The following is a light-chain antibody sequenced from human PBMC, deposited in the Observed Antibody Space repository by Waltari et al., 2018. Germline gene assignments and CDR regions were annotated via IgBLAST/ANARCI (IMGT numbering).Light chain of an antibody. CDR3: QQYNNWPPVT. J-gene: IGKJ4*01. CDR1: QSVSSN. CDR2: GAS. Sequence: EIVMTQSPATLSVSPGERAALSCRASQSVSSNLAWYQQKPGQAPRLLIYGASTRATGIPARFSGSGSGTEFTLTISSMQSEDFAVYYCQQYNNWPPVTFGGGTKVEIK. V-gene: IGKV3-15*01.